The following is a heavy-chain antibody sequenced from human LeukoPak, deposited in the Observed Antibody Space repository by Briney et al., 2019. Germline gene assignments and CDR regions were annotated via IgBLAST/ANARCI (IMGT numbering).Heavy chain of an antibody. CDR2: IHHSGST. CDR1: GESFSGYY. Sequence: NPSETLSLTCGVYGESFSGYYFTRTRQPPGKGLEWIGEIHHSGSTSYKPSLESRVTISLDASKNQISLRLRSVTAADTAVYYCARGQVAGNYFDYWGQGTLVTVSS. CDR3: ARGQVAGNYFDY. J-gene: IGHJ4*02. D-gene: IGHD6-19*01. V-gene: IGHV4-34*01.